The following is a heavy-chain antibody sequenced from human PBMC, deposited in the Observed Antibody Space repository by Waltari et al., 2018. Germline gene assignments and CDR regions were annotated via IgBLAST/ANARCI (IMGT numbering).Heavy chain of an antibody. CDR3: ARMSLAARLIDY. V-gene: IGHV4-61*02. D-gene: IGHD6-6*01. CDR1: GGSISSGSYY. CDR2: IYTSGST. Sequence: QVQLQESGPGLVKPSQTLSLTCTVSGGSISSGSYYWSWIRQPAGKGLEWIGRIYTSGSTNYNPSLKSRVTISVDTSKNQFSLKLSSVTAADTAVYYCARMSLAARLIDYWGQGTLVTVSS. J-gene: IGHJ4*02.